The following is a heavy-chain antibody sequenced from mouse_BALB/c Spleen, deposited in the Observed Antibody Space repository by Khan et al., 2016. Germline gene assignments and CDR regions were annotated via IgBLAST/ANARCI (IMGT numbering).Heavy chain of an antibody. J-gene: IGHJ2*01. Sequence: VQLKQSGAELVKPGASVKLSCTASGFNIKDTYMNWVKQRPEKGLEWIGRIDPANGNTKYDPKFQGKATITADTASNTAYLQLSSLKSEDTAVYYGARSTDYWGQGTTLTVSS. CDR3: ARSTDY. V-gene: IGHV14-3*02. CDR1: GFNIKDTY. CDR2: IDPANGNT.